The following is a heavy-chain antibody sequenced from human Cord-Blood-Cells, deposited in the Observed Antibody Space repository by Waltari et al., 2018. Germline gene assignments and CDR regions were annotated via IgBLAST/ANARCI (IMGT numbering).Heavy chain of an antibody. J-gene: IGHJ2*01. CDR3: ARVLQRYFDL. Sequence: QVQLQQWGAGLLKPSETLSLTCAVYGGSFSGYYWSWIRQPPGKGLEWIGEINHSGSTNYTPALKSRVTISVDTSKNQFSLKLSSVTAADTAVYYCARVLQRYFDLWGRGTLVTVSS. CDR2: INHSGST. CDR1: GGSFSGYY. V-gene: IGHV4-34*01.